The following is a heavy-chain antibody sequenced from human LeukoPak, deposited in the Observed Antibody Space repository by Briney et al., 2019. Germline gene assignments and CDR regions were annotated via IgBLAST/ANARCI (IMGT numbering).Heavy chain of an antibody. Sequence: SGGSLRLSYAASGFTFSSYWMSWVRQAPGKGLEWVANIKQDGSEKYYVDSVKGRFTISRDNAKNSLYLQMNSLRAEDTAVYYCARGPGIYYYYYYYMDVWGKGTTVTVSS. CDR2: IKQDGSEK. V-gene: IGHV3-7*01. J-gene: IGHJ6*03. D-gene: IGHD2-21*01. CDR1: GFTFSSYW. CDR3: ARGPGIYYYYYYYMDV.